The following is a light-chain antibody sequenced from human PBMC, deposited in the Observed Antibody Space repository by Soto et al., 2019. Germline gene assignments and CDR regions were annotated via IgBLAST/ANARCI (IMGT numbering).Light chain of an antibody. CDR2: EVS. J-gene: IGLJ2*01. Sequence: QSALTQPPSASGSPGQSVTISCTGSSSDVGGYNYVSWYQQHPGKAPKLIIYEVSKRPSGVPDRFSGSKSGNTASLTVSGLQAEDEADYYCSSHAGSINVAFGGGTKLTVL. CDR1: SSDVGGYNY. V-gene: IGLV2-8*01. CDR3: SSHAGSINVA.